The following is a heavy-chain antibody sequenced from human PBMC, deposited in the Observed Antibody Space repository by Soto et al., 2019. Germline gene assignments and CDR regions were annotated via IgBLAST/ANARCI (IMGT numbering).Heavy chain of an antibody. CDR3: ARDALSGDAFDM. V-gene: IGHV4-59*01. Sequence: PSETLSLTCTVSGGSISTYYWSWIRQPPGKGLEWIGYIHYSGSTNYNPSLKSRVTISVDTSKKQFSPRLSSVTAADTAVYYCARDALSGDAFDMWGQGTMVTVSS. CDR1: GGSISTYY. D-gene: IGHD1-26*01. J-gene: IGHJ3*02. CDR2: IHYSGST.